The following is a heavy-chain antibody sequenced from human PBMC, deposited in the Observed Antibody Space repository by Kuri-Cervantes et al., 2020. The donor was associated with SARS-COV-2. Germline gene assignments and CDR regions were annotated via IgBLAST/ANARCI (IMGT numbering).Heavy chain of an antibody. Sequence: SETLSLTCAVYGGSFSVYYWSWIRQPPGKGLEWIGGINHSGSTNYNPSLKSRVTISVDTSKNQFSLKLSSVTAADTAVYYCARKVEMATISHWGQGTLVTVSS. D-gene: IGHD5-24*01. CDR3: ARKVEMATISH. CDR2: INHSGST. CDR1: GGSFSVYY. V-gene: IGHV4-34*01. J-gene: IGHJ4*02.